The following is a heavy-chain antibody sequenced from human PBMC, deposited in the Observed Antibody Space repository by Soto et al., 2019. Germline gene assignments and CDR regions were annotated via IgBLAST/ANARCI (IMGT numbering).Heavy chain of an antibody. Sequence: SVKVSCKASGGIFSTFAFNWVRQAPGQGLEWMGGIIPISGTPSYAQKFQGRVTATADESTSTVYLELSSLTSEDTAVYYCARKSCAGSGCARPLGPLNIWGHGTTVTVSS. CDR3: ARKSCAGSGCARPLGPLNI. V-gene: IGHV1-69*13. J-gene: IGHJ3*02. D-gene: IGHD6-19*01. CDR1: GGIFSTFA. CDR2: IIPISGTP.